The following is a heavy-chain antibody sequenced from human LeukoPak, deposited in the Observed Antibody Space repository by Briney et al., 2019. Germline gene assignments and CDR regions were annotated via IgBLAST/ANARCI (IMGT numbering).Heavy chain of an antibody. J-gene: IGHJ4*02. Sequence: SETLSLTCAVYGGSFSGYYWSWIRQPPGRGLEWIGEINHSGSTNYNPSLKSRVTISVDTSKNQFSLKLSSVTAADTAVYYCARGQRYRYWGQGTLVTVSS. CDR3: ARGQRYRY. CDR1: GGSFSGYY. V-gene: IGHV4-34*01. CDR2: INHSGST. D-gene: IGHD6-25*01.